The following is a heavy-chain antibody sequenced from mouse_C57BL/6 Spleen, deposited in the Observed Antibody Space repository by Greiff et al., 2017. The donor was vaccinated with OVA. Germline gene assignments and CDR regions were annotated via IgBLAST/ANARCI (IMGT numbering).Heavy chain of an antibody. CDR1: GYTFTSYW. Sequence: VKLQQPGAELVKPGASVKLSCKASGYTFTSYWMHWVKQRPGQGLEWIGMIHPNSGSTNYNEKFKSKASLTVDKSSSTAYMQLSSLTSEDSAVYYCARALTGGAYWYFDVWGTGTTVTVSS. V-gene: IGHV1-64*01. D-gene: IGHD4-1*01. CDR3: ARALTGGAYWYFDV. J-gene: IGHJ1*03. CDR2: IHPNSGST.